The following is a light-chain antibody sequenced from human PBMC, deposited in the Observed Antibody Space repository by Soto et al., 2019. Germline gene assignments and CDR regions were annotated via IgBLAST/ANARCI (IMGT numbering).Light chain of an antibody. CDR1: QSISSW. CDR2: DAS. CDR3: QQSSSIPWT. V-gene: IGKV1-5*01. J-gene: IGKJ1*01. Sequence: DIQMTQSPSTLSASVGDRVTITCRASQSISSWLAWYQQKPGKAPKLLIYDASSLESGVPSRFSGSGSGTEFTLTISSLQPDDFATYYCQQSSSIPWTFGQGTKVEIK.